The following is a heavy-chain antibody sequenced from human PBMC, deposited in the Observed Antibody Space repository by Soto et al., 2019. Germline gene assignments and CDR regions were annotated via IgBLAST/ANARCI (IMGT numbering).Heavy chain of an antibody. Sequence: AASVKVSCKASGYTFTGHYIHWVRQAPEQGPEWMGEIGPESGATRYAEKFQGRVTMTLDTSITTVYMELKNLSPDDTAVYYCGRGRSGQIVVFYWGQGTTVTVYS. V-gene: IGHV1-2*02. D-gene: IGHD1-26*01. CDR2: IGPESGAT. CDR1: GYTFTGHY. CDR3: GRGRSGQIVVFY. J-gene: IGHJ4*02.